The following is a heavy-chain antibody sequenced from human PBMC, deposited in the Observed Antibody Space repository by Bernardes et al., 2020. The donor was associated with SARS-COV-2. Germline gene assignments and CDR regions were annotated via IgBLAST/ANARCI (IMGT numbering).Heavy chain of an antibody. Sequence: GGSLRLSCAASGFTFSSYGMHWVRQAPGKGLEWVAVISYDGSNKYYADSVKGRFTISRDNSKNTLYLQMNSLRAEDTAVYYCAKPQYSGYADAFDIWGQGTMVTVSS. V-gene: IGHV3-30*18. CDR2: ISYDGSNK. J-gene: IGHJ3*02. D-gene: IGHD5-12*01. CDR1: GFTFSSYG. CDR3: AKPQYSGYADAFDI.